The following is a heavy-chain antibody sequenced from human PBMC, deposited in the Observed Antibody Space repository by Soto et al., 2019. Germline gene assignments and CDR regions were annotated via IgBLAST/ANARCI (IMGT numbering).Heavy chain of an antibody. D-gene: IGHD4-17*01. CDR3: STDPKGDYIGDFDN. J-gene: IGHJ3*02. Sequence: EVQLLESGGRLVPPGGYLRLSCAGSRFNFSNYAMTWARQAPGEGLEWVSSITGSGGGTTYADSVKGRFTISRDNSKNSLYLQMDSLRADDTAVYYCSTDPKGDYIGDFDNWGQGTMVTVSS. V-gene: IGHV3-23*01. CDR1: RFNFSNYA. CDR2: ITGSGGGT.